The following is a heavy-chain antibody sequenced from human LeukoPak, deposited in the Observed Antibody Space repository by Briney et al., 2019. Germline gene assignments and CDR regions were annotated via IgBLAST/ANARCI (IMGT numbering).Heavy chain of an antibody. V-gene: IGHV3-21*01. Sequence: GGSLRLSCAASGFTVSINYMSWVRQAPGKGLEWVSSISSSSSYIYYADSVKGRFTISRDNAKNSLYLQMNSLRAEDTAVYYCAPSIYYYGSGSDRKFDYWGQGTLVTVSS. CDR1: GFTVSINY. D-gene: IGHD3-10*01. J-gene: IGHJ4*02. CDR3: APSIYYYGSGSDRKFDY. CDR2: ISSSSSYI.